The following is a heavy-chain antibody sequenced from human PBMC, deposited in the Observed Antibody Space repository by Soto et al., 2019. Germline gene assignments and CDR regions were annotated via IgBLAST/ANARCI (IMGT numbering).Heavy chain of an antibody. V-gene: IGHV4-59*08. Sequence: QVQLQESGPGLVQPSKTLSLTCTVSGGSISSYYWSWIRQPPGKGLQYIGYIYYSDSTNYNPSLKSRVTISVDTSRNQFSLTLNSVTAADTAVYYCASGWWEPEGDGMDGWGQGTTVTVSS. CDR1: GGSISSYY. CDR2: IYYSDST. CDR3: ASGWWEPEGDGMDG. J-gene: IGHJ6*02. D-gene: IGHD1-26*01.